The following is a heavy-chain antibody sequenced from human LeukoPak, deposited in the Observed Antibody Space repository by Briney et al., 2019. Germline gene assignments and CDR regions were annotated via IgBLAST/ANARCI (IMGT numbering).Heavy chain of an antibody. J-gene: IGHJ1*01. CDR1: GFTFSGYE. D-gene: IGHD6-13*01. Sequence: GGSLRLSCTASGFTFSGYEMNWVRQAPGKGLEWVSYISSSGNSIYYADSVKGRFTISRDNAKNSLYLQMISLRAEDMAVYYCARGRFGSCWGQGTLVTVSS. CDR2: ISSSGNSI. V-gene: IGHV3-48*03. CDR3: ARGRFGSC.